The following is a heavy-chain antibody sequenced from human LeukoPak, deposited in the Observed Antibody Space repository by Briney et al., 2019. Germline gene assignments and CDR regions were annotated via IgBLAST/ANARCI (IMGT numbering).Heavy chain of an antibody. D-gene: IGHD3-3*01. CDR1: GGSISSGSYY. J-gene: IGHJ5*02. CDR2: IYTSGST. Sequence: PSETLSLTCTVSGGSISSGSYYWSWIRQPAGKGLEWIGRIYTSGSTNYNPSLKSRVTISVDTSKNQFSLKLSSVTAADTAVYYCARALRSGYSPQWIYWFDPWGQGTLVTVSS. V-gene: IGHV4-61*02. CDR3: ARALRSGYSPQWIYWFDP.